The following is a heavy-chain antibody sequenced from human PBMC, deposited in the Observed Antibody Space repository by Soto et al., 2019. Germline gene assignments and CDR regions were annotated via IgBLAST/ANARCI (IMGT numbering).Heavy chain of an antibody. V-gene: IGHV3-30-3*01. D-gene: IGHD2-2*01. Sequence: VGSLRLSCAASGFTFSSYAMHWVRQAPGKGLEWVAVISYDGSNKYYADSVKGRFTISRDNSKNTLYLQMNSLRAEDTAVYYCARDLGVVVPAALDYWGQGTLVTVSS. CDR2: ISYDGSNK. CDR3: ARDLGVVVPAALDY. CDR1: GFTFSSYA. J-gene: IGHJ4*02.